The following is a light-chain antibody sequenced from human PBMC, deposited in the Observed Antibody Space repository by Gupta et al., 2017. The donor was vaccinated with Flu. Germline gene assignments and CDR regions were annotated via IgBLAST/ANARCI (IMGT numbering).Light chain of an antibody. CDR2: EGG. J-gene: IGLJ1*01. CDR1: SSNVGGNNL. CDR3: CSYAGSRIYV. V-gene: IGLV2-23*01. Sequence: QSALTQPTSVSGSLGQSITISCTGSSSNVGGNNLVYWYQHLPGKAPKLLISEGGKQPSGISNRFSGSRSGNTASLTISGLQAEDEADYYCCSYAGSRIYVFGTGTRVTVI.